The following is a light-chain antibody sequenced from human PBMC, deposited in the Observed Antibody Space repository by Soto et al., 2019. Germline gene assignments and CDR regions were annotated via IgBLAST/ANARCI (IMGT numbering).Light chain of an antibody. J-gene: IGLJ7*01. CDR2: DNN. V-gene: IGLV1-51*01. CDR3: ATWDSSLSAAV. Sequence: QSVLTQPPSVSGAPGQRVTISCSGSSSNIGRNYVSWYRQLPGTAPKLLIYDNNKRPSRIPDRFSGSKSGTSATLGITGLQTGDEADYFCATWDSSLSAAVFGGGTQLTVL. CDR1: SSNIGRNY.